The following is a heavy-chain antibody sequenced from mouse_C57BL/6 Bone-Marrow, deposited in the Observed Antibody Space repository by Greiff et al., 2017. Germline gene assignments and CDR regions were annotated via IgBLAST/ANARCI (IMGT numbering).Heavy chain of an antibody. V-gene: IGHV1-50*01. CDR3: ARSYYSNPAWFAY. J-gene: IGHJ3*01. CDR1: GYTFTSYW. Sequence: QVQLQQPGAELVKPGASVKLSCKASGYTFTSYWMQWVKQRPGQGLEWIGEIDPSDSYTNYNQKFKGKATLTVDTSSSTAYMQLSSLTSEDSAVYYCARSYYSNPAWFAYWGQETLVTVSA. CDR2: IDPSDSYT. D-gene: IGHD2-5*01.